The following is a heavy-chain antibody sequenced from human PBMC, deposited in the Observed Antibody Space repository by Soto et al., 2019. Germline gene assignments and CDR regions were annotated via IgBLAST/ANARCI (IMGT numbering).Heavy chain of an antibody. D-gene: IGHD3-22*01. J-gene: IGHJ3*02. CDR3: ARVGTMIVVADAFDI. CDR2: INPKSGGT. V-gene: IGHV1-2*02. CDR1: GYTFTGYY. Sequence: QVQLVQSGAEVKKPGASVKVSCKASGYTFTGYYMHWVRQAPGQGLEWMGWINPKSGGTNYAQKFQGRVTMTRDTSISTAYMELSRLRSDDTAVYYCARVGTMIVVADAFDIWGQGTMVTVSS.